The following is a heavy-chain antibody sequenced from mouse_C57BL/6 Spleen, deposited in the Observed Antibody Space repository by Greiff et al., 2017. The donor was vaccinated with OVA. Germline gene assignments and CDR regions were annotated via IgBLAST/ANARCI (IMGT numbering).Heavy chain of an antibody. V-gene: IGHV1-61*01. CDR2: IYPSDSET. Sequence: VQLQQPGAELVRPGSSVKLSCKASGYTFTSYWMDWVKQRPGQGLEWIGNIYPSDSETHYNQKFKDKATLTVDKSSSTAYMQLSSLTSEDSAVYYCARGDGYPFAYWGQGTLVTVSA. J-gene: IGHJ3*01. D-gene: IGHD2-3*01. CDR3: ARGDGYPFAY. CDR1: GYTFTSYW.